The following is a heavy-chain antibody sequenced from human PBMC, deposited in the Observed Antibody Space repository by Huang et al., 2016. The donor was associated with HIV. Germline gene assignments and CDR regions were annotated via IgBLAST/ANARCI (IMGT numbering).Heavy chain of an antibody. CDR2: INHDGVT. CDR1: GGSFSGYF. CDR3: AREIMISFGGPFDS. J-gene: IGHJ5*01. V-gene: IGHV4-34*02. D-gene: IGHD3-16*01. Sequence: QVQLEQWGAGLLKPSETLSLTCAVYGGSFSGYFWNWIRQSPGKGLEWIGQINHDGVTDYNPSLKGRATISVDTSKNQFSLRLTSVTAADTAIYYCAREIMISFGGPFDSWGHGNLVTVSS.